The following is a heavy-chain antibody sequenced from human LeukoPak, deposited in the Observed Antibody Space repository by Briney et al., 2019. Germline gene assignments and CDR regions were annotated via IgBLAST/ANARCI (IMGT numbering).Heavy chain of an antibody. Sequence: SETLSLTCTVSGGSISSYYWSWIRQPPGKGLEWIGYIYYSGSTNYNPSLKSRVTISVDTSKNQFSLKVNSVTAADTAVYYCARGGYYGSGNDFRFDPWGQGTLVTVSS. V-gene: IGHV4-59*08. CDR2: IYYSGST. CDR1: GGSISSYY. CDR3: ARGGYYGSGNDFRFDP. D-gene: IGHD3-10*01. J-gene: IGHJ5*02.